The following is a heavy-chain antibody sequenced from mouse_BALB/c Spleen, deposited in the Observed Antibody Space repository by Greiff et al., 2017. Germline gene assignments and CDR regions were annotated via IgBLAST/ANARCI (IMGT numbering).Heavy chain of an antibody. CDR1: GYTFTDYY. CDR2: IYPGSGNT. V-gene: IGHV1-77*01. Sequence: VQLQESGAELARPGASVKLSCKASGYTFTDYYINWVKQRTGQGLEWIGEIYPGSGNTYYNEKFKGKATLTADKSSSTAYMQLSSLTSEDSAVYFCARARYDFYAMDYWGQGTSVTVSS. J-gene: IGHJ4*01. D-gene: IGHD2-14*01. CDR3: ARARYDFYAMDY.